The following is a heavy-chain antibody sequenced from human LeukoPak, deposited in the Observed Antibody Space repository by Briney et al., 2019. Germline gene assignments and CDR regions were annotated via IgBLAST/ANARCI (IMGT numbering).Heavy chain of an antibody. D-gene: IGHD2-2*01. Sequence: PSETLSLTCTVSGGSISSYYWSWIRQPAGKGLEWIGRIYTSGSTNYNPSLKSRVTMSVDTSKNQFSLKLSSVTAADTAVYYCARVGLYCSSTSCYYFDYWGQGTLVTVSS. CDR3: ARVGLYCSSTSCYYFDY. V-gene: IGHV4-4*07. CDR2: IYTSGST. CDR1: GGSISSYY. J-gene: IGHJ4*02.